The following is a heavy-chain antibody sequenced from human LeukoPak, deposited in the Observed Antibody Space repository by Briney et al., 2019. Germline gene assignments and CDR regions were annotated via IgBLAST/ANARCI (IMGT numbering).Heavy chain of an antibody. CDR2: INPSGGST. D-gene: IGHD3-22*01. J-gene: IGHJ4*02. CDR3: ARDGATMIVVAYFDY. CDR1: GYTFTSYG. V-gene: IGHV1-46*01. Sequence: ASVKVSCKASGYTFTSYGFSWVRQAPGQGLEWMGIINPSGGSTSYAQKFQGRVTMTRDTSTSTVYMELSSLRSEDTAVYYCARDGATMIVVAYFDYWGQGTLVTVSS.